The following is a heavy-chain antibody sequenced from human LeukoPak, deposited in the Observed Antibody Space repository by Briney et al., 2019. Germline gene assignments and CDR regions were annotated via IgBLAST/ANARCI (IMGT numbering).Heavy chain of an antibody. J-gene: IGHJ6*03. Sequence: GGSLRLSCAASGFTFSSYAMSWVRQAPGKGLEWVSAISGSGGSTYYADSVKGRFTISRDNSKNTLYLQMNSLRAEDTAVYYCAKGGPSVIWLEDYYYMDVWGKGTTVTVSS. V-gene: IGHV3-23*01. D-gene: IGHD5-18*01. CDR3: AKGGPSVIWLEDYYYMDV. CDR2: ISGSGGST. CDR1: GFTFSSYA.